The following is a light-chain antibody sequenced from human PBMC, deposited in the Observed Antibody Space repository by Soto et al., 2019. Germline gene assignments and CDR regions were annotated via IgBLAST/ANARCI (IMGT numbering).Light chain of an antibody. J-gene: IGLJ3*02. V-gene: IGLV2-14*01. CDR1: GSDIGTYNI. CDR2: EVA. Sequence: QSALTQPASVSGSPGQSITISCSGSGSDIGTYNIVSWYQHHPGRAPKLLISEVANRPSGVSDRFSGSKSGSLASLTISGLQADDEAVYYCSSYTNTGTLVVFGVGTKVTVL. CDR3: SSYTNTGTLVV.